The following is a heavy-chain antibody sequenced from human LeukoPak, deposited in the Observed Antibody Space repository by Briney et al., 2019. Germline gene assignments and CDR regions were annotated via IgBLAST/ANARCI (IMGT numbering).Heavy chain of an antibody. V-gene: IGHV4-39*01. D-gene: IGHD2-2*01. J-gene: IGHJ6*02. CDR2: IYYSGST. CDR1: GDSISSSTDY. Sequence: SETLSLTCTVSGDSISSSTDYWGWIRQPPGKGLEWIGSIYYSGSTYYKPSLKSRVTMSVDTSKNQFSLKLSSVTAADTAVYYCARLRLSGYCSGTSCFNYYYYGMDVWGQGTTVTVSS. CDR3: ARLRLSGYCSGTSCFNYYYYGMDV.